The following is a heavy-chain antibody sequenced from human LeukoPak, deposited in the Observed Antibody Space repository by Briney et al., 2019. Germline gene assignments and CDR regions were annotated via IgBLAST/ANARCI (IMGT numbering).Heavy chain of an antibody. D-gene: IGHD1-1*01. Sequence: ASVTVSCKGSGYTFTSYDSNWVGQAAGQGGEGMGWRNSNRGNTDYAQKFQGRVTITRNTSISTAYMELSSLRSEDTAVYYCARRGWHNWNDVAFDIWGQGTMVTVSS. J-gene: IGHJ3*02. CDR2: RNSNRGNT. CDR1: GYTFTSYD. V-gene: IGHV1-8*03. CDR3: ARRGWHNWNDVAFDI.